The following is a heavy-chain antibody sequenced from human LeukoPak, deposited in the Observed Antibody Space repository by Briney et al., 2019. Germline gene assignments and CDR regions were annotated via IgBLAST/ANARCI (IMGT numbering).Heavy chain of an antibody. D-gene: IGHD3-22*01. CDR1: GFTLSDYH. CDR3: ARHYYHGSGHGGY. J-gene: IGHJ4*02. Sequence: PGGPLRLPCAASGFTLSDYHMRWPRHPPGKGLQRLSYISSSGRTLYYAHSEKGRFTISRDNAKNSLYLQMNSLRVEDTAVYYCARHYYHGSGHGGYWGQGTLVTVSS. V-gene: IGHV3-11*01. CDR2: ISSSGRTL.